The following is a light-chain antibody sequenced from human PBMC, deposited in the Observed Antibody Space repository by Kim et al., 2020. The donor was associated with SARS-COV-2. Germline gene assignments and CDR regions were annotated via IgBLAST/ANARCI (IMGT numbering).Light chain of an antibody. Sequence: DIQMTQSPSSLSASVGDRVTITCRASQDISNYVAWYQQKPGKVPKVLIYSASALRSGVPSRFSGSGSGKDFTLTISSLQPEDVATYYCQNYDGAPWTFGRGAKVDIK. CDR3: QNYDGAPWT. V-gene: IGKV1-27*01. CDR1: QDISNY. CDR2: SAS. J-gene: IGKJ1*01.